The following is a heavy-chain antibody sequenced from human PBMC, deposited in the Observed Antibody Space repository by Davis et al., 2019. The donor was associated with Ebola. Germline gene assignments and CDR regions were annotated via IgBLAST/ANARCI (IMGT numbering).Heavy chain of an antibody. D-gene: IGHD5-18*01. CDR3: ARANSGYSYGYHFDY. CDR1: GFTVSSNY. J-gene: IGHJ4*02. CDR2: IYSGGST. V-gene: IGHV3-53*05. Sequence: GGSLRLSCAASGFTVSSNYMSWVRQAPGKGLEWVSVIYSGGSTYYADSVKGRFTISRDNSKNTLYLQMNSLRAEDTAVYYCARANSGYSYGYHFDYWGQGTLVTVSS.